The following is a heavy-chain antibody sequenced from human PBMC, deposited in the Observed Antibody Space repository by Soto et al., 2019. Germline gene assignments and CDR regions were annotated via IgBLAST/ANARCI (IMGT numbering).Heavy chain of an antibody. D-gene: IGHD2-8*02. J-gene: IGHJ3*02. CDR1: GFTFSNYW. V-gene: IGHV3-7*04. CDR3: ARDSGPRGYDSFDI. CDR2: IKQDASEN. Sequence: EVQVVESGGGLVQPGGSLRLSCAASGFTFSNYWMTWVRQAPGKGLEWVANIKQDASENFYVDSVKGRFTISRDNAKKSLYLQMNSLRVEDTAVYYCARDSGPRGYDSFDIWGQGTMVTVSS.